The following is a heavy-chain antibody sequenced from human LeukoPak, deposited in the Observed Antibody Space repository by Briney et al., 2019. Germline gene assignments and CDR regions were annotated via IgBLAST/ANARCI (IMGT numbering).Heavy chain of an antibody. CDR2: IWYDGSNK. J-gene: IGHJ4*02. CDR3: ARDMGELHQAYFDY. Sequence: GGSLRLSCAASGFTFSSYGMHWVRQAPGKGLEWVAVIWYDGSNKYYADSVKGRFTISRDNSKDTLYLQMNSLRAEDPAVYYCARDMGELHQAYFDYWGQGTLVTVSS. D-gene: IGHD1-26*01. CDR1: GFTFSSYG. V-gene: IGHV3-33*01.